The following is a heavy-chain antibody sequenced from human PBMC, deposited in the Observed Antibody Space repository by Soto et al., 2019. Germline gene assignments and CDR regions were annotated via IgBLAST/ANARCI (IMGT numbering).Heavy chain of an antibody. CDR1: GFTVSSNY. D-gene: IGHD6-19*01. CDR2: IYSGGST. V-gene: IGHV3-53*01. Sequence: GGSLRLSCAASGFTVSSNYMSWVRQAPGKGLEWVSVIYSGGSTYYADSVKGRFTISRDNSKNTLYLQMNSLRAEDTAVYYCARAVGYSSGRDSYYYYYGMDVWGQGTTVTVSS. J-gene: IGHJ6*02. CDR3: ARAVGYSSGRDSYYYYYGMDV.